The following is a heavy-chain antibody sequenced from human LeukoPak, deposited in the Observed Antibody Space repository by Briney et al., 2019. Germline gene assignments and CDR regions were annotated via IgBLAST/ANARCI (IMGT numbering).Heavy chain of an antibody. J-gene: IGHJ5*02. CDR2: INPNSGGT. CDR1: GYTFTGYY. Sequence: GASVKVSCRASGYTFTGYYMHWVRQAPGQGLEWMGWINPNSGGTNYAQKFQGRVTMTRDTSISTAYVELSRLRSDDTAVYYCAREYCSSTSCSKGGWFDPSGQGTLVTVS. V-gene: IGHV1-2*02. D-gene: IGHD2-2*01. CDR3: AREYCSSTSCSKGGWFDP.